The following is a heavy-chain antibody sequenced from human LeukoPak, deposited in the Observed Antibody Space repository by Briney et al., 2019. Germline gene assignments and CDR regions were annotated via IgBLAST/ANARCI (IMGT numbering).Heavy chain of an antibody. D-gene: IGHD3-22*01. CDR2: ISAYNGNT. CDR1: GYTFTSYG. J-gene: IGHJ4*02. Sequence: ASVKVSCKASGYTFTSYGISWVRQAPGQGLEWMEWISAYNGNTNYAQKLQGRVTMTTDTSTSTAYMELRSLRSDDTAVYYCARGGYYYDSSGYEEDYWGQGTLVTVSS. V-gene: IGHV1-18*01. CDR3: ARGGYYYDSSGYEEDY.